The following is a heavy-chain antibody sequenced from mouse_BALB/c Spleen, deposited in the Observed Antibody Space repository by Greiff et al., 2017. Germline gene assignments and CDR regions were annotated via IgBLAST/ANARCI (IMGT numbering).Heavy chain of an antibody. J-gene: IGHJ3*01. CDR3: ARSLCGSSHWLAY. CDR1: GYTFTSYW. Sequence: QVQLKESGAELAKPGASVTMSCTASGYTFTSYWMHWVKHRPGQGLEWIGYINPSTGYTEYNQKFKDKATLTADKSSSTAYMQLSSLTSEDSAVYYCARSLCGSSHWLAYWGQGTLVTVSA. CDR2: INPSTGYT. V-gene: IGHV1-7*01. D-gene: IGHD1-1*01.